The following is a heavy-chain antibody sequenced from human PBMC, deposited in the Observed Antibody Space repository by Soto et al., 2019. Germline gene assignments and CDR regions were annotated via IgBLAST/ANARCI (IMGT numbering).Heavy chain of an antibody. CDR2: TYYRSKWYN. D-gene: IGHD3-10*01. Sequence: SETLSLTCAISGDSVSSNSAAWNWISQSPSRGLEWLGRTYYRSKWYNDYAVSVKSRITINPDTSKNQFSLQLNSVTPEDTAVYYCAREGGITMVRGVTPFDPWGQGTLVTVSS. CDR1: GDSVSSNSAA. CDR3: AREGGITMVRGVTPFDP. J-gene: IGHJ5*02. V-gene: IGHV6-1*01.